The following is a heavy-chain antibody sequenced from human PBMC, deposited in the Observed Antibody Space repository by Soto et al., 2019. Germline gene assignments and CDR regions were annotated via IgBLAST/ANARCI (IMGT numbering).Heavy chain of an antibody. CDR3: ASSRAAAGTNNFDY. D-gene: IGHD6-13*01. V-gene: IGHV4-34*01. Sequence: SETLSLTCAVYGGSFSGYYWSWIRQPPGKGLEWIGEINHSGSTNYNPSHKSRVTITVDTSKNQFSLKLSSVTAADTAVYYCASSRAAAGTNNFDYWGQGTLVTVSS. CDR1: GGSFSGYY. J-gene: IGHJ4*02. CDR2: INHSGST.